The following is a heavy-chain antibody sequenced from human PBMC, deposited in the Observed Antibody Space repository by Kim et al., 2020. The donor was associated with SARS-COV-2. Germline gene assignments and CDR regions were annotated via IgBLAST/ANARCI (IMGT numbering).Heavy chain of an antibody. D-gene: IGHD5-12*01. J-gene: IGHJ4*02. Sequence: SETLSLTCAVYGGSFSGYYWSWIRQPPGKGLEWIGEINHSGSTNYNPSLKSRVTISVDTSKNQFSLKLSSVTAADTAVYYCARGGRRLYSGYVGYWGQGTLVTVSS. CDR2: INHSGST. CDR3: ARGGRRLYSGYVGY. CDR1: GGSFSGYY. V-gene: IGHV4-34*01.